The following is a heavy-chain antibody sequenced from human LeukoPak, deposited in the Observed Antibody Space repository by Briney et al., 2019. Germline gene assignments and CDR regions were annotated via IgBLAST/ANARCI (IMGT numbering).Heavy chain of an antibody. CDR1: GYTFTSYG. Sequence: ASVKVSCKASGYTFTSYGISWVRQAPGQGLEWMGWISAYNGNTNYAQELQGRVTMTTDTSTSTAYMELRSLRSDDTAVYYRARVIAVAGTKGNWFDPWGQGTLVTVSS. CDR3: ARVIAVAGTKGNWFDP. CDR2: ISAYNGNT. J-gene: IGHJ5*02. D-gene: IGHD6-19*01. V-gene: IGHV1-18*01.